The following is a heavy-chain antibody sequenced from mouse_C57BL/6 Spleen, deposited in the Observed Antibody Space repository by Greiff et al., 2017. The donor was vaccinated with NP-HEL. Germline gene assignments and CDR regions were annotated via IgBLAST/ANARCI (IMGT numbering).Heavy chain of an antibody. CDR1: GYTFTSYW. CDR2: IHPNSGST. Sequence: VQLQQSGAELVKPGASVKLSCKASGYTFTSYWMHWVKQRPGQGLEWIGMIHPNSGSTNYNEKFKSKATLTVDKSSSTAYMQLSSLTSEDSAVYYCARCDGYYVKDYWGQGTTLTVSS. J-gene: IGHJ2*01. CDR3: ARCDGYYVKDY. D-gene: IGHD2-3*01. V-gene: IGHV1-64*01.